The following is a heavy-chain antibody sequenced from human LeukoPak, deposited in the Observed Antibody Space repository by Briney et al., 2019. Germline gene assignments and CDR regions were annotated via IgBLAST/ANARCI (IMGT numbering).Heavy chain of an antibody. J-gene: IGHJ4*02. D-gene: IGHD3-10*01. CDR3: AKDSGPTYHLGPLPRDY. Sequence: TGGSLRLSCAASGFTFSSYGMHWVRQAPGKGLEWVAFIRYDGSNKYYADSVKGRFTISRDNSKNTLYLQMNSLRAEDTAVYYCAKDSGPTYHLGPLPRDYWGQGTLVTVSS. CDR1: GFTFSSYG. CDR2: IRYDGSNK. V-gene: IGHV3-30*02.